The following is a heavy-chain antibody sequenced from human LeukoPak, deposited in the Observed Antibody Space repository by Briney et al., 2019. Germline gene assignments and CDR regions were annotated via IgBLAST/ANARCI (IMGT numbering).Heavy chain of an antibody. CDR3: ARDHYYDGRGRFDP. V-gene: IGHV4-39*07. J-gene: IGHJ5*02. CDR1: GGSVTSGTYH. CDR2: VYFDGGT. D-gene: IGHD3-16*01. Sequence: SETLSLTCSVSGGSVTSGTYHWRWIRQPPGKGLAWIGSVYFDGGTHYKPSLQSRVTISVDTSKNQFSLRLSSVTAADTALYYCARDHYYDGRGRFDPWGQGTLVTVSS.